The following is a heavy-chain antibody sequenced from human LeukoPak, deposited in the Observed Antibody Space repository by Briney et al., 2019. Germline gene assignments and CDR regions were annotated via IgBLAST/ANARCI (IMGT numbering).Heavy chain of an antibody. CDR2: INPNSGGT. CDR1: GYTFTGYY. Sequence: ASVKVSCKASGYTFTGYYMHWVRQAPGQGLEWMGWINPNSGGTNYAQKFQGRVTMTRDTSISTAYMELSRLRSDDMAVYYCARDRIDYYDSSGYSDLYYFDYWGQGTLVTVSS. J-gene: IGHJ4*02. CDR3: ARDRIDYYDSSGYSDLYYFDY. D-gene: IGHD3-22*01. V-gene: IGHV1-2*02.